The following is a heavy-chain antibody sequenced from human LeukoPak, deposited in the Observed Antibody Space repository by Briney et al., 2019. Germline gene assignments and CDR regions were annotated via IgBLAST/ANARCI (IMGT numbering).Heavy chain of an antibody. CDR3: ARHETAMNRYGHYDAFDI. CDR2: IYYSGRT. CDR1: GVSISSSDYY. Sequence: SETLSLTCTVSGVSISSSDYYWRWIRQPPGKGLEWIGSIYYSGRTYYNSPLKSRVTISEDTSNNKFSLKLSSVTAADTAVYYCARHETAMNRYGHYDAFDIWGQGTVVTVSS. V-gene: IGHV4-39*01. D-gene: IGHD5-18*01. J-gene: IGHJ3*02.